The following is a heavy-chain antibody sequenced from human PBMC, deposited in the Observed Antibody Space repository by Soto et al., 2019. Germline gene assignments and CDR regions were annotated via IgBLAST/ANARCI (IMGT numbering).Heavy chain of an antibody. CDR1: GFTFTNAW. Sequence: EVQLVESGGGLVKPGESLRLSCAASGFTFTNAWMNWVRQAPGKGLEWVGRIRSKTDGGTPDYAAPVKGRFTISRDDSENTLYVQMNSLKTEDTVIYYCTTEKGYWGQGTLVTVSS. J-gene: IGHJ4*02. CDR2: IRSKTDGGTP. CDR3: TTEKGY. V-gene: IGHV3-15*07.